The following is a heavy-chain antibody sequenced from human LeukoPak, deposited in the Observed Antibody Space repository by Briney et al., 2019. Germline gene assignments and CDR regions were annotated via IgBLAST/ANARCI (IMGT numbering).Heavy chain of an antibody. CDR1: GYTFTVYY. Sequence: ASVKVSCKASGYTFTVYYLHWVRQAPGQGLEWMGWINCNSGGTNYTQKFQGRVTMTRDTSISTVYMELSRLIFDDTAVYYCARDKATVTTPYFDYWGQGTQVTVSS. CDR2: INCNSGGT. D-gene: IGHD4-17*01. V-gene: IGHV1-2*02. J-gene: IGHJ4*02. CDR3: ARDKATVTTPYFDY.